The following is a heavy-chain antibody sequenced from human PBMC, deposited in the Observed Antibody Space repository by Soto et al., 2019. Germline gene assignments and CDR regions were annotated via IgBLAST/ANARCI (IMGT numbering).Heavy chain of an antibody. J-gene: IGHJ6*02. V-gene: IGHV3-48*01. CDR3: ARRNYDILNGGPNYYYYYGMDV. CDR2: ISTSSSSM. Sequence: EVQLVESGGVLVQPGGSLRLSCAASGFIFSSYSMYWVRQAPGKGLEWVSYISTSSSSMYYADSVKGRFTISRDNAKKSLYLQMNSLRAEDTAVYYCARRNYDILNGGPNYYYYYGMDVWGQGTTVTVSS. D-gene: IGHD3-9*01. CDR1: GFIFSSYS.